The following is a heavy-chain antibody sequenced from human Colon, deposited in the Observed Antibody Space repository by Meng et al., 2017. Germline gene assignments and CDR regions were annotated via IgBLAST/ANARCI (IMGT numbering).Heavy chain of an antibody. D-gene: IGHD3-22*01. CDR1: GVSISTPKW. Sequence: QLLESGPGLVKPSGTLSLTCGVSGVSISTPKWWSCVRQPPGKGLEWIGYIYYSGTTYYNPSLQSRVTISVDTSKIQFSLKLTSVTVADTAVYYCARVVSDSSGYYPDYWGQGTLVTVSS. J-gene: IGHJ4*02. CDR2: IYYSGTT. CDR3: ARVVSDSSGYYPDY. V-gene: IGHV4-4*02.